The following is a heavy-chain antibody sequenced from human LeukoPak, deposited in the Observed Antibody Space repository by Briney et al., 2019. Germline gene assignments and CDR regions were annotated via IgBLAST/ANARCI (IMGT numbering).Heavy chain of an antibody. CDR3: ARDAMVRGVTALGGN. V-gene: IGHV3-21*01. CDR2: ISSSSSCI. D-gene: IGHD3-10*01. J-gene: IGHJ4*02. CDR1: GFTFSSYS. Sequence: GGSLRLSCAASGFTFSSYSMNWVRQAPGKVLEWVSSISSSSSCIYYADSVKGRFTISRDNAKNSLYLQMNSLRAEDTAVYYCARDAMVRGVTALGGNWGQGTLVTVSS.